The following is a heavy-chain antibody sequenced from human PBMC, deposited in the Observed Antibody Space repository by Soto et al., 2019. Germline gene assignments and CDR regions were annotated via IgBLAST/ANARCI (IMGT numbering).Heavy chain of an antibody. Sequence: QVQLVQSGAEVKKTGASVKVSCKASGYTFTSNDINWVRQATGQGLEWMGWMNPNSGNTGYAQKFQGRVTMTRNTSISTAYMELSSLRSEDTAVYYCATHYYDSSGYPDYWGQGTLVTVSS. J-gene: IGHJ4*02. D-gene: IGHD3-22*01. CDR1: GYTFTSND. CDR3: ATHYYDSSGYPDY. CDR2: MNPNSGNT. V-gene: IGHV1-8*01.